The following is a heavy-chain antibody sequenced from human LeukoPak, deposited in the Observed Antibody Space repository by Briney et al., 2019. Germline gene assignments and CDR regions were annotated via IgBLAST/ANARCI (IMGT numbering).Heavy chain of an antibody. CDR1: GFTFSDYY. V-gene: IGHV3-11*05. CDR3: ARVPRITMVRGVIMAYYFDY. Sequence: PXGSLRLSCAASGFTFSDYYMSWIRQAPGKGLEWVSYISSSSSYTNYADSVKGRFTISRDNAKNSLYLQMNSLRAEDTAVYYCARVPRITMVRGVIMAYYFDYWGQGTLVTVSS. CDR2: ISSSSSYT. J-gene: IGHJ4*02. D-gene: IGHD3-10*01.